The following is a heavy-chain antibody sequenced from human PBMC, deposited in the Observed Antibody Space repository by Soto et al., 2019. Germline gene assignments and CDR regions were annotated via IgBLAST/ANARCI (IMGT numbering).Heavy chain of an antibody. Sequence: QPGWSLILSCAASGFTVSSNYMSWVRRAPGKGLEWVSVIYSGGSTYYADSVKGRFTISRDNSKNTLYLQMNSLRAEDTAVYYCARDSVVTRTRPYYYYGMDVWGQGTTVTVSS. V-gene: IGHV3-53*01. J-gene: IGHJ6*02. D-gene: IGHD2-15*01. CDR1: GFTVSSNY. CDR2: IYSGGST. CDR3: ARDSVVTRTRPYYYYGMDV.